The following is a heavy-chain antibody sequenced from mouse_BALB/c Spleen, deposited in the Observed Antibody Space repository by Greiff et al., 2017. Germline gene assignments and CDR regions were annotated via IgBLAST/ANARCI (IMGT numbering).Heavy chain of an antibody. D-gene: IGHD2-2*01. CDR3: ARHRGYGYADAMDY. J-gene: IGHJ4*01. CDR1: GFAFSSYD. CDR2: ISSGGGST. Sequence: EVMLVESGGGLVKPGGSLKLSCAASGFAFSSYDMSWVRQTPEKRLEWVAYISSGGGSTYYPDTVKGRFTISRDNAKNTLYLQMSSLKSEDTAMYYCARHRGYGYADAMDYWGQGTSVTVSS. V-gene: IGHV5-12-1*01.